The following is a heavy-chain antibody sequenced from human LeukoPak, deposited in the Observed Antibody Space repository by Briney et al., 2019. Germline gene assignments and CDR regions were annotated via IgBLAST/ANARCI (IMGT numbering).Heavy chain of an antibody. CDR3: AREYPSNDYGGKGEYYYYYYMDV. CDR2: ISYDGSNK. CDR1: GFTFSSYA. V-gene: IGHV3-30-3*01. D-gene: IGHD4-23*01. J-gene: IGHJ6*03. Sequence: GGSLRLSCAASGFTFSSYAMHWVRQAPGKGLEWVAVISYDGSNKYYADSVKGRFTISRDNSKNTLYLQMNSLRAEDTAVYYCAREYPSNDYGGKGEYYYYYYMDVWGKGTTVTVSS.